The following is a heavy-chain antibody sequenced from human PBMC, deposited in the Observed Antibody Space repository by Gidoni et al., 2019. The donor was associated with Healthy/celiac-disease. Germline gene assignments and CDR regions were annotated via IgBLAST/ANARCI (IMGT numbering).Heavy chain of an antibody. J-gene: IGHJ3*02. CDR2: IYYCGSP. Sequence: QLQLQESGPGLVKPSETLSLTCTVSVGSISSSSYYWGWIRQPPGTGLEWIGSIYYCGSPDYNPSLKSRVTISVDTSKNQFSLKLSSVTAADTAVYYCASPYYDFWSGYVPVAFDIWGQGTMVTVSS. D-gene: IGHD3-3*01. V-gene: IGHV4-39*01. CDR3: ASPYYDFWSGYVPVAFDI. CDR1: VGSISSSSYY.